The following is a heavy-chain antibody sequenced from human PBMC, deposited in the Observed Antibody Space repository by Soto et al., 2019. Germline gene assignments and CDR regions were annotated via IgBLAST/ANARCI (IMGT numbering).Heavy chain of an antibody. Sequence: EVQLLESGGGLVQPGGSLRLSCAASGFTFSTYAMNWVRQAPGKGLEWLAGISGSGDSTYYVDSVKGRFTVSRDNSKNTLYLQMNSLRAEDTAVFYCAKERSSGWSFDYWGQGTLVTVSS. J-gene: IGHJ4*02. CDR1: GFTFSTYA. CDR3: AKERSSGWSFDY. D-gene: IGHD6-19*01. V-gene: IGHV3-23*01. CDR2: ISGSGDST.